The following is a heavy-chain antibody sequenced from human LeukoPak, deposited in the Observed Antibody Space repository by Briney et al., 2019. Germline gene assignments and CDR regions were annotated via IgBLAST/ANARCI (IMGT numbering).Heavy chain of an antibody. CDR2: MNPKSGNT. CDR3: ARTAGDFDY. V-gene: IGHV1-8*01. Sequence: ASVKVSCKASGYTFTTYDINWVRQATGQGLEWMGWMNPKSGNTGYAQKFQVRVTMTRDTSISTAYMELSSLISDDTAMYYCARTAGDFDYWGQGTLVTVSS. D-gene: IGHD3-16*01. J-gene: IGHJ4*02. CDR1: GYTFTTYD.